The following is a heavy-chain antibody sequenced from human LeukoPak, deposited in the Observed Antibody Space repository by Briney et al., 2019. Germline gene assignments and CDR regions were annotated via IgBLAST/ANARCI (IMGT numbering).Heavy chain of an antibody. J-gene: IGHJ4*02. CDR2: IYHSGST. CDR1: GGSISSGGYS. Sequence: PSETLSLTCAVSGGSISSGGYSWSWIRQPPGKGLEWIGYIYHSGSTYYNPSLKSRVTISVDRSKNQFSLKLSSVTAADTAVYYCARVQGYGNTYGFDYWGQGTLVTVSS. CDR3: ARVQGYGNTYGFDY. D-gene: IGHD5-18*01. V-gene: IGHV4-30-2*01.